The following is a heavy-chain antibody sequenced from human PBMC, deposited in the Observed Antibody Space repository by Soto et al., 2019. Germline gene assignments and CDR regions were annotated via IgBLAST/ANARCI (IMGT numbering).Heavy chain of an antibody. D-gene: IGHD3-9*01. J-gene: IGHJ4*02. CDR3: ASVSYFNAFDY. Sequence: QVQLQESGPGLVKPSQTLSLTCTVSGGSISSGDYYWSWIRQPPGKGLEWIGYIYYSGSTYYNPSLKXRXTXSXXTSKNQFSLQLSSVTAADTAVYYCASVSYFNAFDYWGQGTLVTVSS. V-gene: IGHV4-30-4*01. CDR1: GGSISSGDYY. CDR2: IYYSGST.